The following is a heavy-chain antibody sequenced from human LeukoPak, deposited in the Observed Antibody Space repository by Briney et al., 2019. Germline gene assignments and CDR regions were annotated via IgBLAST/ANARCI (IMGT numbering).Heavy chain of an antibody. V-gene: IGHV3-23*01. J-gene: IGHJ1*01. CDR3: TKDRANDALEYFQY. D-gene: IGHD2-8*01. CDR2: ISGSTEST. CDR1: GFTFSSYA. Sequence: GGSLRLSCAASGFTFSSYAMTWVRQAPGKGLEWVSSISGSTESTYYADSVKGRFTISRDDSKNTLYLQMNSLRAEDTAVYYCTKDRANDALEYFQYWGQGTLVTVSS.